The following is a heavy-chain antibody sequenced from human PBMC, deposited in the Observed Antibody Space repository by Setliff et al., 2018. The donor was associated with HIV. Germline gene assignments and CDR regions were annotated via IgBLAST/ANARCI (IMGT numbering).Heavy chain of an antibody. D-gene: IGHD1-1*01. J-gene: IGHJ5*02. CDR3: ARVRTSYNFWVGDVSDP. CDR2: INTNTGYP. Sequence: ASVKVSCKASGYNFTNYGINWVRQDPGQGLEWMGWINTNTGYPTYAQAFRGRFVFSLDTSVSTAYLEISSLEAEDTAVYFCARVRTSYNFWVGDVSDPWGQGTLVTVSS. CDR1: GYNFTNYG. V-gene: IGHV7-4-1*02.